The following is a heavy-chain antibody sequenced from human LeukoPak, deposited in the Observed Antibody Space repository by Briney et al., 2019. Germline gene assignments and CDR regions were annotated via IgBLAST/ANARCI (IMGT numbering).Heavy chain of an antibody. CDR1: GGSISSYY. CDR2: IYYSGST. D-gene: IGHD6-19*01. Sequence: SETLSLTCTVSGGSISSYYWSWIRQPPGKGLEWIGYIYYSGSTNYNPSLKSRVTISVDTSKNQFSLKLSSVTAADTAVYYCARHGRGEEQWLAPHWFDPWGQGTLVTVS. CDR3: ARHGRGEEQWLAPHWFDP. V-gene: IGHV4-59*08. J-gene: IGHJ5*02.